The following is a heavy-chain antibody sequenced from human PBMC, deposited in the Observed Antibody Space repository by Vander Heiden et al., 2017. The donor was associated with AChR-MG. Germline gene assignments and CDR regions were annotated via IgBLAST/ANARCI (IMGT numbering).Heavy chain of an antibody. CDR1: GDSISRSGYY. V-gene: IGHV4-39*01. D-gene: IGHD7-27*01. CDR3: ARPGVDFDL. J-gene: IGHJ2*01. CDR2: IYNSGST. Sequence: QLQESGPGLVKPSETLSLTCTVSGDSISRSGYYLGWIRQPPGRTLEWIGSIYNSGSTYYNPALKSRVTMSVDTSKNQISLRLTSVTAADTAMYYCARPGVDFDLWGRGTLVTVSS.